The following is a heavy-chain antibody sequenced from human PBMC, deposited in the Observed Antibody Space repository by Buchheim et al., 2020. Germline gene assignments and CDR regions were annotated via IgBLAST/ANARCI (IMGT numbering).Heavy chain of an antibody. J-gene: IGHJ4*02. CDR1: GFSFSTYP. CDR2: ITSSGSTT. Sequence: EMQLLESGGGLVQPGGSLRLSCAASGFSFSTYPMSWVRQAPGKGLEWVSGITSSGSTTYYADSVKGRFTISRDNSKNTLYLQMNSLRVEDTAVYYCAKESLDYYFDYWSQGTL. CDR3: AKESLDYYFDY. V-gene: IGHV3-23*01. D-gene: IGHD3/OR15-3a*01.